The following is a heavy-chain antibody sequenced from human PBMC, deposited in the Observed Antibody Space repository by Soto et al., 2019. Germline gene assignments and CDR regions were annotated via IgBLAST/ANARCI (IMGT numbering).Heavy chain of an antibody. CDR2: INYSGST. D-gene: IGHD3-22*01. V-gene: IGHV4-59*01. J-gene: IGHJ3*02. CDR3: ARDLYYDSRDGDAFDI. Sequence: SETLSLTCTVSGGSISSYYWSWIRQPPGKGLEWIGYINYSGSTNYTPSLKSRVTISVDTSKNQFSLKLSSVTAADTAMYYCARDLYYDSRDGDAFDIWGQGTMVTVSS. CDR1: GGSISSYY.